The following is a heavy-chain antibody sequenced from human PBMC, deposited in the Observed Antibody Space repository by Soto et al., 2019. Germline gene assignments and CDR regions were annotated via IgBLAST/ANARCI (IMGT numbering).Heavy chain of an antibody. CDR3: AKDISGIAVAGTLPTNYYYYYGMEV. D-gene: IGHD6-19*01. J-gene: IGHJ6*02. Sequence: GGSLRLSCAASGFTFDDYAMHWVRQAPGKGLEWVSGISWNSGSIGYADSVKGRFTISRDNAKNSLYLQMNSLRAEDTALYYCAKDISGIAVAGTLPTNYYYYYGMEVWGQGTTVTVSS. CDR2: ISWNSGSI. V-gene: IGHV3-9*01. CDR1: GFTFDDYA.